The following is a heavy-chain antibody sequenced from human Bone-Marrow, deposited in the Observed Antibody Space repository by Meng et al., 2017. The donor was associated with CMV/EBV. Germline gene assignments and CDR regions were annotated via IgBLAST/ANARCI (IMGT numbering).Heavy chain of an antibody. V-gene: IGHV3-30*02. CDR2: LRHDGSNK. J-gene: IGHJ4*02. CDR3: AKDRWDIADNPYYFDC. Sequence: GESLKISCAASGFIFSSYDMHWVRQAPGKGLEWVAYLRHDGSNKDYADSVKGRITISRDISTNTLYLQMNSLRVEDTAVYYCAKDRWDIADNPYYFDCWGQGTLVTVSS. CDR1: GFIFSSYD. D-gene: IGHD5-12*01.